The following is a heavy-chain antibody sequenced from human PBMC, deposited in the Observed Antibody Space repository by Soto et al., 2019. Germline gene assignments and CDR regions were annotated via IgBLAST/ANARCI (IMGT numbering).Heavy chain of an antibody. J-gene: IGHJ4*02. V-gene: IGHV1-2*04. CDR3: ASGCGVVPDPDGKDFDY. Sequence: QVQLVQSGAEVKKPGASVKVSCKASGYTFTGYYMHWVRQAPGQGTEWMGWINRNSGGTNYAQKFQGWVTITRDTSISTSYMAVSMPRSDDTAVYYGASGCGVVPDPDGKDFDYLGQGTLVTVSS. D-gene: IGHD2-2*01. CDR2: INRNSGGT. CDR1: GYTFTGYY.